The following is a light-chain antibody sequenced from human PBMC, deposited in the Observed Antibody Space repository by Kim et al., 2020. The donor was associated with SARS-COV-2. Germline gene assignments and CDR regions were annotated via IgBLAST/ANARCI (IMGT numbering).Light chain of an antibody. CDR1: KLWAKY. CDR3: QAWDSSSGV. CDR2: QDG. V-gene: IGLV3-1*01. J-gene: IGLJ3*02. Sequence: SVSPGQTASLTCSGDKLWAKYAIWYRQKPGQSPMLVIYQDGKRPSGIPGRFSGSNSGNTATLTISGTQAMDEAAYYCQAWDSSSGVFGGGTQLTVL.